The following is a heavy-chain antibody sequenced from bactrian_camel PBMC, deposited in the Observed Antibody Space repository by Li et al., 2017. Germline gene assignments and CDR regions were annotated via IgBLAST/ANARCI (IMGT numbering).Heavy chain of an antibody. CDR3: AVAVRRSCAIWARDSLYDY. V-gene: IGHV3S67*01. J-gene: IGHJ4*01. Sequence: VQLVESGGDSVQSGGSLRLSCAASGSTFSTYCMGWFRQAPGKEREAVAAICTGSPFYGDSAKGRFTVSQDNAKQTVYLQMNRVEPEDTAMYYCAVAVRRSCAIWARDSLYDYWGQGTQVTVS. CDR2: ICTGSP. D-gene: IGHD3*01. CDR1: GSTFSTYC.